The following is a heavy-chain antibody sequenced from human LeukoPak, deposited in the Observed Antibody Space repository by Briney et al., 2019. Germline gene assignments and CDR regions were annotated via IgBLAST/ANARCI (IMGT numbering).Heavy chain of an antibody. V-gene: IGHV3-21*01. CDR1: GFTFSSYS. CDR3: ARDLGIAAAKSDY. Sequence: GGSLRLSCAASGFTFSSYSMNWVRQAPGKGLEWVSSISSSSSYIYYADSVKGRFTISRDNAKNSLYLQMNSLRAEDTAVYYCARDLGIAAAKSDYWGQGTLVPVSS. D-gene: IGHD6-13*01. J-gene: IGHJ4*02. CDR2: ISSSSSYI.